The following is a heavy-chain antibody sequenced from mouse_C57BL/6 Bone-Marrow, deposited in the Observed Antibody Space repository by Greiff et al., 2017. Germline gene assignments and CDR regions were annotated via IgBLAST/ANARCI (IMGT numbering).Heavy chain of an antibody. Sequence: VQLQQSGAELARPGASVKLSCKASGYTFTSYGISWVKQRTGQGLEWIGEIYPRSGNTYYNEKFKGKATLTADKSSSTAYMDLRSLTSEDSAVYFCAPLLFLAMDYWGQGTSVTVSS. D-gene: IGHD2-10*01. CDR2: IYPRSGNT. V-gene: IGHV1-81*01. J-gene: IGHJ4*01. CDR3: APLLFLAMDY. CDR1: GYTFTSYG.